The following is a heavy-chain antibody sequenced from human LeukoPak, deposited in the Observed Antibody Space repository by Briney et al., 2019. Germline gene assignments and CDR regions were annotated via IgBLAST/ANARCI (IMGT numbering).Heavy chain of an antibody. CDR1: GFTFSSYG. D-gene: IGHD4-11*01. CDR2: ISYDGSNK. J-gene: IGHJ4*02. V-gene: IGHV3-30*18. Sequence: GGSLRLSCAASGFTFSSYGMHWVRQAPGKGLEWVAVISYDGSNKYYADSVKGRFTISRDNSKNTLYLQMNSLRAEDTAVYNCAKDQHPTTVTLDYWGQGTLVTVSS. CDR3: AKDQHPTTVTLDY.